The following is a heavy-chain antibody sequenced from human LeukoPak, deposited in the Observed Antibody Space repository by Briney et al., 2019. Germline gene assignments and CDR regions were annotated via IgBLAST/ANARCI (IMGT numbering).Heavy chain of an antibody. Sequence: GRSLRLSCAASGFTFSSYDMHWVRQAPGKGLEWVAVISYDGSNKYYTASVNGRFTISRDNSKNTMYLQMNSRRPEDTAVSYCAKDPSGDSFGSHGMDVWGQGTTVTVSS. V-gene: IGHV3-30*18. J-gene: IGHJ6*02. CDR1: GFTFSSYD. D-gene: IGHD5-18*01. CDR2: ISYDGSNK. CDR3: AKDPSGDSFGSHGMDV.